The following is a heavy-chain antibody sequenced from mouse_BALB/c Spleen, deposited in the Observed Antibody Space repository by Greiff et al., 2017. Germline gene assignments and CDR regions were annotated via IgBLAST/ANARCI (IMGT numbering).Heavy chain of an antibody. CDR3: ARARDGNYTWFAY. CDR2: INPGSGGT. Sequence: QVQLQQSGAELVRPGTSVKVSCKASGYDFTNYLIEWVKQRPGQGLEWIGVINPGSGGTNYNEKFKGKATLTADKSSSTAYMQLSSLTSDDSAVYFCARARDGNYTWFAYGGQGTLVTGSA. J-gene: IGHJ3*01. CDR1: GYDFTNYL. D-gene: IGHD2-1*01. V-gene: IGHV1-54*03.